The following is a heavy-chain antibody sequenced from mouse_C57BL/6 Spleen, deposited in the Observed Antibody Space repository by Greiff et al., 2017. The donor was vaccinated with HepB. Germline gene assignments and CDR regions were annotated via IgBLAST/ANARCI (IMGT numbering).Heavy chain of an antibody. CDR2: INPYNGGT. CDR1: GYTFTDYY. D-gene: IGHD1-1*01. J-gene: IGHJ1*03. CDR3: ASLITTVVAPGYFDV. V-gene: IGHV1-19*01. Sequence: VQLQQSGPVLVKPGASVKMSCKASGYTFTDYYMNWVKQSHGKSLEWIGVINPYNGGTSYNQKFEGKATLTVDKSSSTAYMELNSLTSEDSAVYYCASLITTVVAPGYFDVWGTGTTVTVSS.